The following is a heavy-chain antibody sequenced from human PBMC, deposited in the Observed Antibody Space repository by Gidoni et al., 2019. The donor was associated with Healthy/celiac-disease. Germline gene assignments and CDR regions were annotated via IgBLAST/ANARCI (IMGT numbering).Heavy chain of an antibody. CDR1: GFTFSSYW. J-gene: IGHJ4*02. CDR2: IKQDGSEK. CDR3: ARDVLSGSYLGDYYFDY. Sequence: EVQLVESGGGLVQPGGSLRLSCAASGFTFSSYWMSWVRQAPGKGLEWVANIKQDGSEKYYVDSVKGRFTISRDNAKNSLYLQMNSLRAEDTAVYYCARDVLSGSYLGDYYFDYWGQGTLVTVSS. D-gene: IGHD1-26*01. V-gene: IGHV3-7*03.